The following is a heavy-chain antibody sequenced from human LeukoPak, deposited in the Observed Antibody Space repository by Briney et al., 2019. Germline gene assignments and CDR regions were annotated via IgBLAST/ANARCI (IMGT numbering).Heavy chain of an antibody. Sequence: GASAKVSCKASGYTFTSYYMHWVRQAPGQGLEWMGIINPSGGSTSYAQKFQGRVTMTRDMSTSTVYMELSSLRSEDTAVYYCARTYYYYYMDVWGKGTTVTVSS. CDR2: INPSGGST. V-gene: IGHV1-46*01. CDR1: GYTFTSYY. J-gene: IGHJ6*03. CDR3: ARTYYYYYMDV.